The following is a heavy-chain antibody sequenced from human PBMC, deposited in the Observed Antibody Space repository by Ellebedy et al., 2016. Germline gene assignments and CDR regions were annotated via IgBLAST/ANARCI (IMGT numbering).Heavy chain of an antibody. Sequence: GGSLRLSCTASGFVFTNCAMHWVRQAPGKGLEWVAMIWYDGRNKAYGDSLKGRFSVSRDNSENTLYLQMNSLRAEDTAVYYCARYNWNSGHYWGQGTLITVSS. D-gene: IGHD1-20*01. CDR1: GFVFTNCA. V-gene: IGHV3-33*01. CDR2: IWYDGRNK. CDR3: ARYNWNSGHY. J-gene: IGHJ4*01.